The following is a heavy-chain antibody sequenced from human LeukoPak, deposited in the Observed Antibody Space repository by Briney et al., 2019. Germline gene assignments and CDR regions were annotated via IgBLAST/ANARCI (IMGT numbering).Heavy chain of an antibody. Sequence: ASVKVSCKSSGFTFTGYYMHWVRQAPGHGLEWMGWIDPNSGGTNYAQKFQGRVTMTRDTSISTAYMELSSLTSDDTAVYYCARVGSDCSDGNCYWGQGTLVTVSS. CDR1: GFTFTGYY. CDR3: ARVGSDCSDGNCY. D-gene: IGHD2-15*01. V-gene: IGHV1-2*02. CDR2: IDPNSGGT. J-gene: IGHJ4*02.